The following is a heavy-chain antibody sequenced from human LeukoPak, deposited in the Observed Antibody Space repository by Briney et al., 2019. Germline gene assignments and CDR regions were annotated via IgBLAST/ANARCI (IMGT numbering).Heavy chain of an antibody. CDR1: GGSISSNY. Sequence: SETLSLTCTVSGGSISSNYWSWIRQPPGKGLEWIGYIYYSGSTNYTPSLKSRVTISVDTSKNQLSLKLSSVTAADTAVYYCARSNWDTYYFDYWGQGTLVTVSS. D-gene: IGHD7-27*01. CDR2: IYYSGST. V-gene: IGHV4-59*08. J-gene: IGHJ4*02. CDR3: ARSNWDTYYFDY.